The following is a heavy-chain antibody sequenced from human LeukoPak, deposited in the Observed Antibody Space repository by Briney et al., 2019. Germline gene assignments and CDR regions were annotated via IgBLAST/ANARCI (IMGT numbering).Heavy chain of an antibody. CDR1: GGXISSGDYY. CDR3: ARARSNTFDY. D-gene: IGHD2/OR15-2a*01. CDR2: IYYSGST. J-gene: IGHJ4*02. Sequence: PSQTLSLTCTVSGGXISSGDYYWSWIRQPPGKGLEWGGYIYYSGSTYYNTPLKSRVTISVDTSQNQFSLKLSSVTVADTTVYYCARARSNTFDYWGQGTLVTVSS. V-gene: IGHV4-30-4*01.